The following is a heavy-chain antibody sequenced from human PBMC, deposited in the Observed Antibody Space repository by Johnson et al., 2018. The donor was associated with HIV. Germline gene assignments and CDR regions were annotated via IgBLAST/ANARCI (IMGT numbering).Heavy chain of an antibody. CDR1: GFTFSSYG. CDR2: IWSDGSNK. Sequence: QVQLVESGGGVVQPGRSLRLSCAASGFTFSSYGMHWVRQAPGKGLEWVAVIWSDGSNKYYADSVKGRFTISRDNSKNFLYCQMNSLRPEDTAGYYCPRVGVSGYDLAAFDIWGQGTMVTVSS. CDR3: PRVGVSGYDLAAFDI. D-gene: IGHD5-12*01. J-gene: IGHJ3*02. V-gene: IGHV3-33*08.